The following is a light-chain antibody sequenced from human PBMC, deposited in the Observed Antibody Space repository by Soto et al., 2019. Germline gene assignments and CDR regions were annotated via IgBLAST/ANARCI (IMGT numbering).Light chain of an antibody. Sequence: DIQMTQSPSSVSASVGDGVTITCRASHDISSWLAWYQQKPGQAPKLLMYAASRLHSGVPARFSGSESGTDFTLTISSLQPEDSATYYCQQANSFPLTFGGGTKVEIK. CDR1: HDISSW. V-gene: IGKV1-12*01. CDR2: AAS. CDR3: QQANSFPLT. J-gene: IGKJ4*01.